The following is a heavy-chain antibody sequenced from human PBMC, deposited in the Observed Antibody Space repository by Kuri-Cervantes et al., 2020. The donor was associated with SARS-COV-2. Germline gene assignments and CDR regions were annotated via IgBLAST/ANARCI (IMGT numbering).Heavy chain of an antibody. CDR3: AKVSTRVVPAAMDY. Sequence: GESLKISCAASGFTFSSYAMSWVRQAPGKGLEWVSAISGSGGSTYYADSVKGRFTISRDNSKNTLYLQMNSLRAEDTAVYYCAKVSTRVVPAAMDYWGQGTLVTVSS. D-gene: IGHD2-2*01. V-gene: IGHV3-23*01. J-gene: IGHJ4*02. CDR2: ISGSGGST. CDR1: GFTFSSYA.